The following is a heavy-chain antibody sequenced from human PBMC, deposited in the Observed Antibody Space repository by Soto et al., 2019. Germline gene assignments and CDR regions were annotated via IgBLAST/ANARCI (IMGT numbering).Heavy chain of an antibody. CDR2: INAGNGNT. V-gene: IGHV1-3*01. CDR1: GYTFTTYA. Sequence: ASVKVSCKASGYTFTTYAIHWVRQAPGQGLEWMGWINAGNGNTEFSERFRGRVTITRDTSTSTAYMELSSLRSEDTAVYYCARGYSSSLGNWFDPWGQGTLVTVSS. D-gene: IGHD6-6*01. CDR3: ARGYSSSLGNWFDP. J-gene: IGHJ5*02.